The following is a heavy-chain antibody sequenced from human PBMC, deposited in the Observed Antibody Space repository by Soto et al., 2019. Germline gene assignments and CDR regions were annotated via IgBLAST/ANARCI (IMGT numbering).Heavy chain of an antibody. CDR3: ARLNKLRFLEWVIDY. J-gene: IGHJ4*02. Sequence: PSKTLSLTCTVSGGSISSYYWSWIRQPPGKGLEWIGYIYYSGSTNYNPSLKSRVTISVDTSKNQFSLKLSSVTAADTAVYYCARLNKLRFLEWVIDYWGQGTLVTVSS. CDR1: GGSISSYY. CDR2: IYYSGST. V-gene: IGHV4-59*08. D-gene: IGHD3-3*01.